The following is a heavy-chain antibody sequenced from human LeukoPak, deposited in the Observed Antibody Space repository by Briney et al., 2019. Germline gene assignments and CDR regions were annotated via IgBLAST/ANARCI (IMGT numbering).Heavy chain of an antibody. CDR1: GFTFSSYG. J-gene: IGHJ4*02. CDR3: ARARDSSGYYYPASGHFYY. V-gene: IGHV3-21*01. D-gene: IGHD3-22*01. CDR2: ISSSSSYI. Sequence: PGGSLRLSCAASGFTFSSYGMHWVRQAPGKGLEWVSSISSSSSYIYYADSVKGRFTISRDNAKNSLYLQMNSLRAEDTAVYYCARARDSSGYYYPASGHFYYWGQGTLVTVSS.